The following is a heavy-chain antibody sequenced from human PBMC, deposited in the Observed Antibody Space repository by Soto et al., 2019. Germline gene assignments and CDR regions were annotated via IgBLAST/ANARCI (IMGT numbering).Heavy chain of an antibody. V-gene: IGHV4-59*01. CDR1: GASISSYY. J-gene: IGHJ4*02. D-gene: IGHD3-10*01. Sequence: SETLSLTCTVSGASISSYYWSWIRQSPGKGLEWIGYIYYSGSNNYNPSLKSRVTISVDTSKNQFSLKLSSVTAADTAVYYCASSSGYRFDYWGQGTLVTVPQ. CDR3: ASSSGYRFDY. CDR2: IYYSGSN.